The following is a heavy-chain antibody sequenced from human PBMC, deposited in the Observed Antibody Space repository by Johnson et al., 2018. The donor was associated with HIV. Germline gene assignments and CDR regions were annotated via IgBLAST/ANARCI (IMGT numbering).Heavy chain of an antibody. CDR1: GFTFSSYG. Sequence: QVQLVESGGGVVQPGRSLRLSCAASGFTFSSYGMHWVRQAPGKGLEWVAVISYDGSNKYYADSVKGRFTIFRDNAKNSLHLQMNGLRVDDTAIYYCARGREDFWGQGTMVTVSP. J-gene: IGHJ3*01. CDR2: ISYDGSNK. D-gene: IGHD1-26*01. CDR3: ARGREDF. V-gene: IGHV3-30*03.